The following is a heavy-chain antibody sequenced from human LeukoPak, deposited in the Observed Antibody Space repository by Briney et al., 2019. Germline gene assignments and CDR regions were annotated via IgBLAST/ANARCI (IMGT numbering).Heavy chain of an antibody. J-gene: IGHJ5*02. CDR2: IRYDGSNK. CDR1: GFTFSSYG. Sequence: GGSLRLSCAASGFTFSSYGMHWVRQAPGKGLEWVSFIRYDGSNKYYADSVKGRFTISRDSSKNTLYLQMNSLRDEDTAVYYCARGADGVSSNSRGWFDPWGQGTLVTVSS. D-gene: IGHD2-15*01. CDR3: ARGADGVSSNSRGWFDP. V-gene: IGHV3-30*02.